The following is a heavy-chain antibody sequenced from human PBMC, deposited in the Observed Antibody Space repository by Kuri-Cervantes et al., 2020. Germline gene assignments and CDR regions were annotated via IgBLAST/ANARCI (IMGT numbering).Heavy chain of an antibody. D-gene: IGHD3-22*01. CDR2: ISDSSTYI. Sequence: GGSLRLSCAASGFMFSRYDMHWVRQAPGKGLEWISYISDSSTYISYAHSVKGRFTISRDNAKNSLYLQMNSLRAEDTAVYYCARNRGTYYYDSSGYWGQGTLVTVSS. CDR1: GFMFSRYD. CDR3: ARNRGTYYYDSSGY. V-gene: IGHV3-21*03. J-gene: IGHJ4*02.